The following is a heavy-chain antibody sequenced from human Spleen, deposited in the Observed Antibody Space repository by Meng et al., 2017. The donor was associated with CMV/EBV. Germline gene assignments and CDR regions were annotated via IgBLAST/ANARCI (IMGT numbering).Heavy chain of an antibody. CDR2: IFPVFGTL. CDR3: ASLPGRYCSPTSCYPHFDY. D-gene: IGHD2-2*01. J-gene: IGHJ4*02. CDR1: TFRRYA. V-gene: IGHV1-69*05. Sequence: TFRRYAFSWVRQAPGQGLEWMGGIFPVFGTLNYAQKFQGRVTITTDESTSTAYMELSSLTSEDTAIYYCASLPGRYCSPTSCYPHFDYWGQGTLVTVSS.